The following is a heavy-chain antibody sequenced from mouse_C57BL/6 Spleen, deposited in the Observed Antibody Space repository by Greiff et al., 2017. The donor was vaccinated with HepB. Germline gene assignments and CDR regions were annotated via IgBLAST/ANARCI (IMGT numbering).Heavy chain of an antibody. CDR1: GFTFSSYT. CDR2: ISGGGGNT. Sequence: EVQGVESGGGLVKPGGSLKLSCAASGFTFSSYTMSWVRQTPEKRLEWVATISGGGGNTYYPDSVKGRFTISRDNAKNTLYLQMSSLRSEDTALYYCAREGSYAMDYWGQGTSVTVSS. J-gene: IGHJ4*01. CDR3: AREGSYAMDY. V-gene: IGHV5-9*01.